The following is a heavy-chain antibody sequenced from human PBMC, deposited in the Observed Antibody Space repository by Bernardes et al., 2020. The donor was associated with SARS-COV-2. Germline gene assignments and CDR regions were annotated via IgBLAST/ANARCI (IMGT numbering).Heavy chain of an antibody. Sequence: WATLSLTCAVYGGSFSGYYWSWIRQPPGKGLEWIGEINHSGSTNYNPSLKSRVTISVDTSKNQFSLKLSSVTAADTAVYYCARWVVPAASGMDVWGQGTTVTVSS. CDR3: ARWVVPAASGMDV. D-gene: IGHD2-2*01. CDR1: GGSFSGYY. V-gene: IGHV4-34*01. J-gene: IGHJ6*02. CDR2: INHSGST.